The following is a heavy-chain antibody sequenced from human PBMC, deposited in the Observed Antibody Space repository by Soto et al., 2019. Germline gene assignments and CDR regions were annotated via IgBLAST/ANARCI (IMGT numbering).Heavy chain of an antibody. Sequence: QVQLVESGGGVVQPGRSLRLSCAVSGLAFSTYGMHWVRQAPGKGLEWVAVIWSDGSNKNYADSVKGRFTISRDNSKKVLYLQINNLTVEEPAGYFFSNRSDGFDYWGQGTLVTVSS. CDR3: SNRSDGFDY. V-gene: IGHV3-33*06. CDR1: GLAFSTYG. CDR2: IWSDGSNK. J-gene: IGHJ4*02.